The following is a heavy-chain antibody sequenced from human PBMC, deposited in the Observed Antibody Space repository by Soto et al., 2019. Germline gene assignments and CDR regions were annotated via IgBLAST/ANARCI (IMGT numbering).Heavy chain of an antibody. D-gene: IGHD2-15*01. J-gene: IGHJ5*02. Sequence: QVQLVESGGDVVQPGRSLRLSCAASGFTFSSYGMHWVRQAPGKGLEWVAVISYDGSNKYYADSVKGRFTISRDNSKNTLYLQMNSLRAEDTAVYYCAKGERLLLDPWGQGTLFTVSS. CDR3: AKGERLLLDP. CDR2: ISYDGSNK. CDR1: GFTFSSYG. V-gene: IGHV3-30*18.